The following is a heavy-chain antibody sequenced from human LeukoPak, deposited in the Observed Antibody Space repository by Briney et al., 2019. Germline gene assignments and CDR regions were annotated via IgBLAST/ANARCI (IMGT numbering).Heavy chain of an antibody. D-gene: IGHD1-26*01. Sequence: GGSLRLSCAASGFTFSSYSMNWVRQAPGKGLEGVSFISSSSSTIYYADSVKGRFTISRDNAKNSLYLQMNSLRAEDTAVHYCARDRGGSYSAIDYWGQGTLVTVSS. V-gene: IGHV3-48*04. CDR3: ARDRGGSYSAIDY. CDR1: GFTFSSYS. J-gene: IGHJ4*02. CDR2: ISSSSSTI.